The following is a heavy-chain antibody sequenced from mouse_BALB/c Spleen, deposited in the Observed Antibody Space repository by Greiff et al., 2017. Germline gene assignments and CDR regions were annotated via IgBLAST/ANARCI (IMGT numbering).Heavy chain of an antibody. D-gene: IGHD1-1*01. CDR1: GFNIKDTY. V-gene: IGHV14-3*02. J-gene: IGHJ2*01. CDR3: AYYYGSSSY. CDR2: IDPANGNT. Sequence: VQLKESGAELVKPGASVKLSCTASGFNIKDTYMHWVKQRPEQGLEWIGRIDPANGNTKYDPKFQGKATITADTSSNTAYLQLSSLTSEDTAVYYCAYYYGSSSYWGQGTTLTVSS.